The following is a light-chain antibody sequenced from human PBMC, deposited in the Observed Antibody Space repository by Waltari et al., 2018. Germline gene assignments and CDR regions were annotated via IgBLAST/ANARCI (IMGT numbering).Light chain of an antibody. CDR1: QSIGTS. J-gene: IGKJ5*01. Sequence: DILLTQSPSSLSASVGDRVTITCRAGQSIGTSLNWYQQKPGNAPNLLIYAASSLQSWVPSRFSGSGSGIEFTLTISSLQPEDFATYYCQQSYSSLPITFGQGTRLEIK. V-gene: IGKV1-39*01. CDR2: AAS. CDR3: QQSYSSLPIT.